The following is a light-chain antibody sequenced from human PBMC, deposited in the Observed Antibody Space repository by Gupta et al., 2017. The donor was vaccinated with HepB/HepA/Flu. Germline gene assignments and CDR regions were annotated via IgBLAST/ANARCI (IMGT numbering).Light chain of an antibody. CDR1: SSNIGRNF. CDR2: ENN. V-gene: IGLV1-51*02. CDR3: STWESTLDAGGV. J-gene: IGLJ1*01. Sequence: QFVLTQPPSVSAAPGQKVTISCSGSSSNIGRNFVSWYQQLPGTAPKLLIYENNKRPSGMPDRCSCSKSGTTATLVITGLQTGDEADYYCSTWESTLDAGGVFGTGTKVTVL.